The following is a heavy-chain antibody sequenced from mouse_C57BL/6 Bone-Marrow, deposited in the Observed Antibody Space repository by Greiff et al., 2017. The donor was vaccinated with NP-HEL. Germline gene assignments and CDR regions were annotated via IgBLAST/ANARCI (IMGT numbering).Heavy chain of an antibody. J-gene: IGHJ3*01. CDR2: IHPNSGST. CDR1: GYTFTSYW. V-gene: IGHV1-64*01. CDR3: ARPYYYGSSSWFAY. Sequence: QVQLQQPGAELVKPGASVKLSCKASGYTFTSYWMHWVKQRPGQGLEWIGMIHPNSGSTNYNEKFKSKATLTVDKSSSTAYMQLSSLTSEDSAVYYGARPYYYGSSSWFAYWGQGTLVTVSA. D-gene: IGHD1-1*01.